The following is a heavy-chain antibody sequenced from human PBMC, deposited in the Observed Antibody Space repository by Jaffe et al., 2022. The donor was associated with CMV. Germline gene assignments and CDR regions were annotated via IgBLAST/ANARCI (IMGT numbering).Heavy chain of an antibody. CDR2: IDWDDDK. J-gene: IGHJ6*03. Sequence: QVTLRESGPALVKPTQTLTLTCTFSGFSLSTSGMCVSWIRQPPGKALEWLARIDWDDDKYYSTSLKTRLTISKDTSKNQVVLTMTNMDPVDTATYYCARIMATVTPSKSYYYYYMDVWGKGTTVTVSS. CDR3: ARIMATVTPSKSYYYYYMDV. V-gene: IGHV2-70*15. D-gene: IGHD4-17*01. CDR1: GFSLSTSGMC.